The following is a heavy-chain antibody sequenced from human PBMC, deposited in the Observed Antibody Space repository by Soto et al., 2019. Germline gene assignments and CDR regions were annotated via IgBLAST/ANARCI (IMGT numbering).Heavy chain of an antibody. V-gene: IGHV3-23*01. CDR3: ANSWQGYFYYGMDV. CDR1: GFTFSSYA. CDR2: MTASGDTT. D-gene: IGHD6-13*01. Sequence: AQLLQSGGGLGQPGGSLRVSCAGSGFTFSSYAMSWVRQAPGKGLEWVSSMTASGDTTYYADSVRGRFTISRDNSKNTLFLQMSSLTAQDTAVYYCANSWQGYFYYGMDVWGQGTTVTVSS. J-gene: IGHJ6*02.